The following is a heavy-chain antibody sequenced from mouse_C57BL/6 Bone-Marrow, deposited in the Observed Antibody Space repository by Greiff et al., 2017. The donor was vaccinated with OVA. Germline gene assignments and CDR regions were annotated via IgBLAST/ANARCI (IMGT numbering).Heavy chain of an antibody. CDR1: GFTFSSYG. V-gene: IGHV5-6*01. D-gene: IGHD1-1*01. CDR2: ISSGGSYT. CDR3: ARQSSYGYFDV. Sequence: EVHLVESGGDLVKPGGSLKLSCAASGFTFSSYGMSWVRQTPDKRLEWVATISSGGSYTYYPDSVKGRFTISRDNAKNTLYLQMSSLKSEDTAMYYCARQSSYGYFDVWGTGTTVTVSS. J-gene: IGHJ1*03.